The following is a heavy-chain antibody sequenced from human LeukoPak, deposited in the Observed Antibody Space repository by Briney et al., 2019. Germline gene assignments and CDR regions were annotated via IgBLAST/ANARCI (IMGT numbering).Heavy chain of an antibody. J-gene: IGHJ4*02. D-gene: IGHD1-20*01. V-gene: IGHV3-11*04. CDR3: ARGDNWNPPDY. CDR1: GFSFSDYY. Sequence: KTGGSLRLSCAASGFSFSDYYMSWIRQAPGKGLEWVSYISGSGTTTFYADSVKGRFTISRDNAKNTLYLQMNSLRAEDTAVYYCARGDNWNPPDYWGQGTLVTVSS. CDR2: ISGSGTTT.